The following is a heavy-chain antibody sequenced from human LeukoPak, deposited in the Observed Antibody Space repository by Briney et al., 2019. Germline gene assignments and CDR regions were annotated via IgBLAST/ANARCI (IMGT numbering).Heavy chain of an antibody. J-gene: IGHJ4*02. CDR2: IYYSGSP. CDR3: ARSYYDSSGYPYYFDY. Sequence: SETLSLTCTVSGGSISSYYWSWIRQPPGKGLEWIGYIYYSGSPNYNPSLKSRVTISVDTSKNQFSLKLSSVTAADTAVYYCARSYYDSSGYPYYFDYWGQGTLVTVSS. V-gene: IGHV4-59*01. D-gene: IGHD3-22*01. CDR1: GGSISSYY.